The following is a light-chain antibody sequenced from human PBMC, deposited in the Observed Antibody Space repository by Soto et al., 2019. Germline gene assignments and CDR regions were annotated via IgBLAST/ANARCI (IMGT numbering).Light chain of an antibody. V-gene: IGLV1-40*01. J-gene: IGLJ1*01. CDR3: QSYDSSLGGNYV. CDR2: GST. CDR1: SSNIGAGYD. Sequence: QSVLSQPPSVSGGPGQRVTISCTGSSSNIGAGYDAHWFQQVPGTAPKLLIYGSTNRPSGVPDRFSGSKSGTSASLAITGLQAEDEADYYCQSYDSSLGGNYVFGTGTKVTAL.